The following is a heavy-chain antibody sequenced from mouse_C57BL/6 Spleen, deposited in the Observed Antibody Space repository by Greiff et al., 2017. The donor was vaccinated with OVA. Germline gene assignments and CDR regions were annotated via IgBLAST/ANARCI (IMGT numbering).Heavy chain of an antibody. J-gene: IGHJ3*01. Sequence: EVKLLESGGGLVQPGGSLSLSCAASGFTFTDYYMSWVRQPPGQALEWLGFIRNKANGYTTEYSASVKGRFTISRDNSQSILYLQMNALRAEDSATYCCARYTGGFAYWGQGTLVTVSA. CDR1: GFTFTDYY. CDR3: ARYTGGFAY. CDR2: IRNKANGYTT. V-gene: IGHV7-3*01. D-gene: IGHD4-1*01.